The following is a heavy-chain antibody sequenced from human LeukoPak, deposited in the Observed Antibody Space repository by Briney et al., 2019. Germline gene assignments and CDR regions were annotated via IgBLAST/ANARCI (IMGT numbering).Heavy chain of an antibody. Sequence: SETLSLTCTVSGGSISSYYWSWIRQPPRKGLEWIGYIYYSGSTNYNPSLKSRVTISVDTSKNQFSLKLSSVTAADTAVYYCARRSTASRYSSSWYPQYYFDYWGQGTLVTVSS. CDR1: GGSISSYY. D-gene: IGHD6-13*01. CDR3: ARRSTASRYSSSWYPQYYFDY. CDR2: IYYSGST. J-gene: IGHJ4*02. V-gene: IGHV4-59*08.